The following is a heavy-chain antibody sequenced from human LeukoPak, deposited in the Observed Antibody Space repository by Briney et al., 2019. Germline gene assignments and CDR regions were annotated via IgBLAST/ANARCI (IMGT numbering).Heavy chain of an antibody. V-gene: IGHV4-34*01. CDR2: IIEKGNA. CDR3: ARGYYPPRWYFDL. Sequence: SETLSLTCALYGGSFSSYSWSWTWIRQTPEKGLEWIGEIIEKGNANYNPSLKSRVAIDLDTSKNQFSLKLTSMTAADTAMYYCARGYYPPRWYFDLWGRGTLVTVSS. J-gene: IGHJ2*01. CDR1: GGSFSSYS. D-gene: IGHD3-10*01.